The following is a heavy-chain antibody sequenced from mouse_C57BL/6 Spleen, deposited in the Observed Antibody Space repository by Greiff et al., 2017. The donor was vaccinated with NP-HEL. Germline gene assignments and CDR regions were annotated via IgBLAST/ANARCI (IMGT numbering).Heavy chain of an antibody. Sequence: QVQLQQPGTELVKPGASVKLSCKASGYTFTSYWMHWVKQRPGPGLEWIGNINPSNGGTNYNEKFKSKATLTVAKSSSTAYMQLSSLTSEDSAVYDCARDSSVAWFADWGQGTLVTVSA. CDR1: GYTFTSYW. D-gene: IGHD3-2*02. CDR2: INPSNGGT. J-gene: IGHJ3*01. CDR3: ARDSSVAWFAD. V-gene: IGHV1-53*01.